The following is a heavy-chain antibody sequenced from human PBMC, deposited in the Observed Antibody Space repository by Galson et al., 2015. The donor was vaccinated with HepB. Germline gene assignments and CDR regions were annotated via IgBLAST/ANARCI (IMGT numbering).Heavy chain of an antibody. CDR1: GYTFTSYA. Sequence: SVKVSCKASGYTFTSYAMNWVRQAPGQGLEWMRWINTNTGNPTYAQGFTGRFVFSLDTSVSTAYLQISSLKAEDTAVYYCARGMKGPFGELSAYWGQGTLVTVSS. CDR3: ARGMKGPFGELSAY. V-gene: IGHV7-4-1*02. J-gene: IGHJ4*02. CDR2: INTNTGNP. D-gene: IGHD3-10*01.